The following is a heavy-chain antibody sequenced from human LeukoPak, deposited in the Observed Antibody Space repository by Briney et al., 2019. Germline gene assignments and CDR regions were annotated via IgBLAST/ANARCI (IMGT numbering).Heavy chain of an antibody. CDR1: GFTSNNYA. CDR2: ISTSGRET. CDR3: ADPPSF. Sequence: GGSLRLSCAASGFTSNNYATSWVRQAPGKGLEWVSTISTSGRETYYAGSVKGRFTISRDNSMNILYLQINSLRAEDTALYYCADPPSFWGQGTMVTASS. V-gene: IGHV3-23*01. J-gene: IGHJ3*01.